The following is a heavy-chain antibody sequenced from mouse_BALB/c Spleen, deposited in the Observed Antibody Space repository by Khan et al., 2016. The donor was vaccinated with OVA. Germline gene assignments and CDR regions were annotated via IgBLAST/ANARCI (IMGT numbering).Heavy chain of an antibody. CDR1: GFSLTDYG. Sequence: VELKESGPGLVAPSQSLSITCTVSGFSLTDYGVSWIRQPPGKGLEWLGLIWGGGTTYYNSALKSRLSISKDNSKSQAFLKMNSLQTDVTAIYYSAKPFYAHYYAMDYWGQGTSVTVSS. J-gene: IGHJ4*01. D-gene: IGHD2-10*01. V-gene: IGHV2-6-5*01. CDR2: IWGGGTT. CDR3: AKPFYAHYYAMDY.